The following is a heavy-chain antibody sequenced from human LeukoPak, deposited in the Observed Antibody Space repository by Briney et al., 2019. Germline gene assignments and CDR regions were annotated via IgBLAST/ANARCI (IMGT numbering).Heavy chain of an antibody. Sequence: GGSLRLSCAASGFTFSSYAMHWVRQAPGKGLEWVAVISYDGSNKYYADSVKGRFTISRDNSKNTLYLQMNSLRAEDTAVYYCARDLSIAVAGFDYWGQGTLVTVSS. CDR2: ISYDGSNK. CDR1: GFTFSSYA. V-gene: IGHV3-30*04. D-gene: IGHD6-19*01. J-gene: IGHJ4*02. CDR3: ARDLSIAVAGFDY.